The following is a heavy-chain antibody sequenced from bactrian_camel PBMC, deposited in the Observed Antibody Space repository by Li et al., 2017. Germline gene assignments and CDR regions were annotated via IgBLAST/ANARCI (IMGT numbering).Heavy chain of an antibody. CDR1: VSSANDYC. J-gene: IGHJ4*01. V-gene: IGHV3S6*01. CDR2: LDSDGRI. Sequence: HVQLVESGGGSVLAGGSLRLSCAVSVSSANDYCLGWFRQASGKEREWVGGLDSDGRINYADSVKGRFTISKDNAGNSLFLQMSNLKPEDTAMYYCAADRDVNVPPSLVLDSRRYNYWGQGTQVTVS. CDR3: AADRDVNVPPSLVLDSRRYNY.